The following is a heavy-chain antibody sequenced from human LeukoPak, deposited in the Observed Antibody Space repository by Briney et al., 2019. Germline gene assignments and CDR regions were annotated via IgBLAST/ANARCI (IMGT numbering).Heavy chain of an antibody. J-gene: IGHJ4*02. CDR2: INPNSGGT. D-gene: IGHD3-22*01. CDR3: TRGDYYYDSSGPFDY. Sequence: ATVKVSCKASGYTFTGYYMHWVRQAPGQGLEGMGWINPNSGGTNYAEKVQGRVTMTSVTSISTDYMELRRLRSNNTAVYYSTRGDYYYDSSGPFDYWGQGTMVTVSS. V-gene: IGHV1-2*02. CDR1: GYTFTGYY.